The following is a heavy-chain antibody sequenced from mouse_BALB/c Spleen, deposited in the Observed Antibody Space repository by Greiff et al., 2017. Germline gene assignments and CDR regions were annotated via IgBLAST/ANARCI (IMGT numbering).Heavy chain of an antibody. Sequence: EVQLQESGPSLVKPSQTLSLTCSVTGDSITSCYWNWIRKFPGNKLEYMGYISYSGSTYYNPSLKSRISITRDTSKNQYYLQLNSVTTEDTATYYCAREGAGPFDYWGQGTTLTVSS. J-gene: IGHJ2*01. CDR3: AREGAGPFDY. CDR2: ISYSGST. CDR1: GDSITSCY. D-gene: IGHD3-3*01. V-gene: IGHV3-8*02.